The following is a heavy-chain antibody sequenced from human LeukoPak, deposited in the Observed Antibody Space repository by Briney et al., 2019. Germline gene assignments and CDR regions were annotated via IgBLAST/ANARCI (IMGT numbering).Heavy chain of an antibody. CDR3: ARDTGPRLRWRDAASRGDAFDI. CDR2: ISYDGSNK. V-gene: IGHV3-30*04. CDR1: GFTFSSYA. D-gene: IGHD4-23*01. J-gene: IGHJ3*02. Sequence: GGSLRLSCAASGFTFSSYAMHWVRQAPGKGLEWVAVISYDGSNKYYADSVKGRFTISRDNSKNTLYLQMNSLRAEDTAVYYCARDTGPRLRWRDAASRGDAFDIWGQGTMVTVSS.